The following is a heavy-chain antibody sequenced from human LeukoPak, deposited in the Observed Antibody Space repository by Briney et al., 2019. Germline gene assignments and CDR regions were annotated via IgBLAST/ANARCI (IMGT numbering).Heavy chain of an antibody. D-gene: IGHD6-25*01. J-gene: IGHJ6*02. Sequence: GRSLRLSCAASGFTFSSYAMHWVRQAPGKGLEWVAVISYDGSNKYYADSVKGRFTISRDNSKNTLYLQMNSLRAEDTAVYYCARDLRGGASTGCRICYGMDVWGQGTTVTVSS. CDR2: ISYDGSNK. CDR3: ARDLRGGASTGCRICYGMDV. V-gene: IGHV3-30*04. CDR1: GFTFSSYA.